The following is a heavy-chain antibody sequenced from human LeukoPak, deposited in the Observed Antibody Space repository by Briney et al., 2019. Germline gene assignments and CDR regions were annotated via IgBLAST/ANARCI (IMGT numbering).Heavy chain of an antibody. V-gene: IGHV4-39*01. CDR3: ARHDYGDSDWFDP. D-gene: IGHD4-17*01. CDR1: GGSISSSSYY. Sequence: SETLSLTCTVSGGSISSSSYYWGWVRQPPGKGLEWIGSIYYSGSTYYNPSLKSRVTISVDTSKNQFFLKLSSVTAADTAVYYCARHDYGDSDWFDPWGQGTLVTVSS. J-gene: IGHJ5*02. CDR2: IYYSGST.